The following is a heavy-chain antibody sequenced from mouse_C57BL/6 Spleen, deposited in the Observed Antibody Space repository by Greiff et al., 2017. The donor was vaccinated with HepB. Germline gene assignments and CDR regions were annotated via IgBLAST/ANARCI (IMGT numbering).Heavy chain of an antibody. CDR2: IYPGDGDT. Sequence: QVHVKQSGAELVKPGASVKISCKASGYAFSSYWMNWVKQRPGKGLEWIGQIYPGDGDTNYNGKFKGKATLTADKSSSTAYMQLSSLTSEDSAVYFCARDDLPYYYAMDYWGQGTSVTVSS. CDR3: ARDDLPYYYAMDY. V-gene: IGHV1-80*01. J-gene: IGHJ4*01. D-gene: IGHD2-12*01. CDR1: GYAFSSYW.